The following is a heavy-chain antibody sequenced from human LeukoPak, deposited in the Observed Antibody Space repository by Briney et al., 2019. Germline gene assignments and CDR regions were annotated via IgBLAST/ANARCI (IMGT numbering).Heavy chain of an antibody. J-gene: IGHJ4*02. CDR3: ARSYGDYLGYFDS. CDR2: ISGSGGST. D-gene: IGHD4-17*01. Sequence: GGSLRLSCAASGFTFSSYAMSWVRQAPGKGLEWVSAISGSGGSTYYADSVKGRFTISRDNSKNTLYLQMNSLRAEDTAVYYCARSYGDYLGYFDSWGQGTLVTVSS. CDR1: GFTFSSYA. V-gene: IGHV3-23*01.